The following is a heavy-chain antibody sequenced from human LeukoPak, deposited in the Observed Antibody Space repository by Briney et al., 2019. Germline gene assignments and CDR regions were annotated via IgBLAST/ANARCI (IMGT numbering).Heavy chain of an antibody. D-gene: IGHD6-19*01. Sequence: GGSLRLSCAASGFTFSSYSMNWARQAPGKGLEWVSSISSSSSYIYYADSVKGRFTISRDNAKNSLYLQMNSLRAEDTAVYYCARGVTLGLVYYYYYGMDVWGKGTTVTVSS. CDR2: ISSSSSYI. CDR1: GFTFSSYS. V-gene: IGHV3-21*01. CDR3: ARGVTLGLVYYYYYGMDV. J-gene: IGHJ6*04.